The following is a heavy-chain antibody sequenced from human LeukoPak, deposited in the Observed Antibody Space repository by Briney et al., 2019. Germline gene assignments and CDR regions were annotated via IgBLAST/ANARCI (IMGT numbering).Heavy chain of an antibody. CDR3: AKRTMSAFDS. Sequence: GGSLRLSCTASGFTFRTYAMTWVRQAPGKGLEWLSGISGSGNGTYYADSVKGRFIISRDNSKNMVYLQMNSLTVEDTATYYCAKRTMSAFDSWGQGTLLIVSS. CDR2: ISGSGNGT. CDR1: GFTFRTYA. V-gene: IGHV3-23*01. J-gene: IGHJ4*02.